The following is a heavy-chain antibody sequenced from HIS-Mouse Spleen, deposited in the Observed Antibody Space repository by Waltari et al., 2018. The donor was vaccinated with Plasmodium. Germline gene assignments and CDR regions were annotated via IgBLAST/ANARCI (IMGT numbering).Heavy chain of an antibody. J-gene: IGHJ2*01. D-gene: IGHD3-10*01. Sequence: QVQLQQWGPGLLKSSETLSLTCAAYGGSFSGYDWSWIRQPPGKGLEWIGEINHSGSTNYNPSLKSRVTISVDTSKNQFSLKLSSVTAADTAVYYCARGRVLGTSSGYFDLWGRGTLVTVSS. V-gene: IGHV4-34*01. CDR1: GGSFSGYD. CDR2: INHSGST. CDR3: ARGRVLGTSSGYFDL.